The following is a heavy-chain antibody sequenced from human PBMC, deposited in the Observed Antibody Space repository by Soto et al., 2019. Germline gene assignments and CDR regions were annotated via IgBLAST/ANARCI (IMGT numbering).Heavy chain of an antibody. Sequence: GAAVKVSCKASGYTSADFGISWVRQAPGQGLEWMGWVSGNNGASNPAPKVQGRITMTLDTSTGVSYMALRSLRSDDTAIYYCVRDQMYFRVNDNWFDSWGQGTRVTVSS. CDR2: VSGNNGAS. CDR1: GYTSADFG. V-gene: IGHV1-18*04. D-gene: IGHD2-8*01. J-gene: IGHJ5*01. CDR3: VRDQMYFRVNDNWFDS.